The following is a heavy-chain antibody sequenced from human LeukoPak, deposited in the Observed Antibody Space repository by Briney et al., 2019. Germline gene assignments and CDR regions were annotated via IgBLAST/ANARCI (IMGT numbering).Heavy chain of an antibody. Sequence: GGSLRLSCAASGFTFSSYGMHWVRQAPGKGLEWVAVISYDGSNKYYADSVKGRFTISRDNSKNTLYLQMNSLRAEDTAVYYCAKRLYGASFRNGDDYWGQGTLVTVSS. CDR3: AKRLYGASFRNGDDY. J-gene: IGHJ4*02. D-gene: IGHD1-14*01. V-gene: IGHV3-30*18. CDR1: GFTFSSYG. CDR2: ISYDGSNK.